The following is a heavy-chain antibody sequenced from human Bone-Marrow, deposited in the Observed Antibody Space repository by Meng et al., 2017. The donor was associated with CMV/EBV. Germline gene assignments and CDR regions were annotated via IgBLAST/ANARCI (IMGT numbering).Heavy chain of an antibody. CDR3: ARARVGGTELSY. V-gene: IGHV1-18*01. CDR1: GYTFSSYG. D-gene: IGHD1-26*01. CDR2: ISTYSGNT. Sequence: CKASGYTFSSYGISWVRQAPGQGLEWMGWISTYSGNTNYAQKLQGRVTMTTDTLTSTAHMELRSLRSDDTAVYYCARARVGGTELSYWGQGTLVTVSS. J-gene: IGHJ4*02.